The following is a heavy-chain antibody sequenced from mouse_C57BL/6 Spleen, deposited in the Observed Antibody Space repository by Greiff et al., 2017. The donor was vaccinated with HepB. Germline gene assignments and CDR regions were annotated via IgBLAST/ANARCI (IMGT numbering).Heavy chain of an antibody. CDR1: GYTFTSYG. CDR3: ARGYGSRYVDPYWYFEV. V-gene: IGHV1-81*01. D-gene: IGHD1-1*01. CDR2: IYPRSGNT. J-gene: IGHJ1*03. Sequence: VQLQQSGAELARPGASVKLSCKASGYTFTSYGISWVKQRTGQGLEWIGEIYPRSGNTYYNEKFKGKATLTADKSSSTAYMELRSLTSADSAVYFCARGYGSRYVDPYWYFEVWGTGTTVTVSS.